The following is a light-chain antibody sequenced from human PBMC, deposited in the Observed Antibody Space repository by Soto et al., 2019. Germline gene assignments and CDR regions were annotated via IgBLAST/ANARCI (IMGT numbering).Light chain of an antibody. V-gene: IGKV3-20*01. CDR3: QQYGSSGT. J-gene: IGKJ1*01. CDR1: QSVSNNY. CDR2: GAS. Sequence: EIVLTQSPGTLSLSPGERATLSCRASQSVSNNYLAWYQQKPGQAPXILIYGASNRATGIPDRFSGSGSGTDFTLTISRLEPEDFAVYYCQQYGSSGTFGQGTKVDIK.